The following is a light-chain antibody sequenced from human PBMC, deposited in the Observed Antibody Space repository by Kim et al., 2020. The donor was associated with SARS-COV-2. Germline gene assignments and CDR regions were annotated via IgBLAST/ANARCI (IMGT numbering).Light chain of an antibody. J-gene: IGLJ3*02. CDR2: DTR. CDR3: LVSYSGARRM. CDR1: TAPDTRCHS. Sequence: GQVTLPCGSSTAPDTRCHSTYCFPQKPGQAPKTLIFDTRNRPSWTPARFSGSLLGDKAALTLSGAQAEDEAEYYCLVSYSGARRMFGGGTSLTVL. V-gene: IGLV7-46*01.